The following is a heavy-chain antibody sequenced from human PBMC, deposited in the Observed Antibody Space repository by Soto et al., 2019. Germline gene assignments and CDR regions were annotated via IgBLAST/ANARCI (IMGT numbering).Heavy chain of an antibody. CDR2: INSGGEST. D-gene: IGHD4-17*01. V-gene: IGHV3-23*01. J-gene: IGHJ3*02. Sequence: PGGSLRLSCAASGFNFISYAMNWVRQAPGKGLEWVSAINSGGESTFYAESVRGRFTISRDNALNTLFLHMKSLRPEDTAVYYCAHPRGYGVFDAVDIWGQGTMVTV. CDR1: GFNFISYA. CDR3: AHPRGYGVFDAVDI.